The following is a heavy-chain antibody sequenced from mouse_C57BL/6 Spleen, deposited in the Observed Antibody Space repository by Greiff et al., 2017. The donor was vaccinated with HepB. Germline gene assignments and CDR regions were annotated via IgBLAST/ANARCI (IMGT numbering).Heavy chain of an antibody. CDR3: ARQGLRRDWYFDV. V-gene: IGHV5-17*01. CDR2: ISSGSSTI. D-gene: IGHD2-2*01. CDR1: GFTFSDYG. Sequence: EVKLMESGGGLVKPGGSLKLSCAASGFTFSDYGMHWVRQAPEKGLEWVAYISSGSSTIYYADTVKGRFTISRDNAKNTLFLQMTSLRSEDTAMYYCARQGLRRDWYFDVWGTGTTVTVSS. J-gene: IGHJ1*03.